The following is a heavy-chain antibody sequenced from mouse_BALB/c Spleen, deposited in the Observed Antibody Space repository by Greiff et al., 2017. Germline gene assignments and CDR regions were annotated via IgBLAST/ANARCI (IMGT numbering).Heavy chain of an antibody. CDR2: IYPSDSYT. Sequence: VQLQQPGAELVRPGASVKLSCKASGYTFTSYWINWVKQRPGQGLEWIGNIYPSDSYTNYNQKFKDKATLTVDKSSSTAYMQLSSPTSEDSAVYYCTRRRRGDSYYAMDYWGQGTSVTVSS. CDR3: TRRRRGDSYYAMDY. CDR1: GYTFTSYW. V-gene: IGHV1-69*02. J-gene: IGHJ4*01.